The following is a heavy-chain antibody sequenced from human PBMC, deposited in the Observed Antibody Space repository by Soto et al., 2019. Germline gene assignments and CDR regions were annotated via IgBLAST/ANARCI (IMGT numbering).Heavy chain of an antibody. J-gene: IGHJ4*02. V-gene: IGHV3-23*01. CDR1: GFTFSDFA. CDR3: ANMEGMDPWAYSFDY. Sequence: EVQVLESGGGLVQPGGSLILSCAATGFTFSDFAMSWVRQAPGKGLEWVSRIYGGGNGPHYADSVKGRVTISRDNSKNTLYLQMNSLRAEDTAVYYCANMEGMDPWAYSFDYWGQGTLVTVSS. CDR2: IYGGGNGP. D-gene: IGHD2-2*03.